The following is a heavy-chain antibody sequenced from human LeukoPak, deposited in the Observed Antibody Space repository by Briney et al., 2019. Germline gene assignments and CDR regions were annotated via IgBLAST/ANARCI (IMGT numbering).Heavy chain of an antibody. CDR3: AMALDY. Sequence: GGSLRLSCVASGFTFSNYFMNWVRQAPGKALEWVSGISHSGSSIYYADSVKGRFTISRDNSKNTLYLQMDRLRVEDTAVYYCAMALDYWGQGTLVTVSS. CDR2: ISHSGSSI. V-gene: IGHV3-23*01. J-gene: IGHJ4*02. CDR1: GFTFSNYF.